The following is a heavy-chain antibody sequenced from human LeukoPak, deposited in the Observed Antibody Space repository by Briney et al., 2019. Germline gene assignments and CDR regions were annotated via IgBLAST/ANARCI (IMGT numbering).Heavy chain of an antibody. J-gene: IGHJ4*02. CDR1: GYTFTSYD. D-gene: IGHD2-15*01. V-gene: IGHV1-8*01. CDR2: MNPNSGNT. Sequence: GASVKVSCKASGYTFTSYDINWVRQATGQGLEWMGWMNPNSGNTGYAQKFQGRLTMTRNTSISTVYMELSSLRSEDTAVYYCARVGGYCSGGSCYGSGPTPDYWGQGTLVTVSS. CDR3: ARVGGYCSGGSCYGSGPTPDY.